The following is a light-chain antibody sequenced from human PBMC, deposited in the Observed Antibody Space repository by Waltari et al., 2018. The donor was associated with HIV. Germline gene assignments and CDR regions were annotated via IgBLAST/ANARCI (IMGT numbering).Light chain of an antibody. Sequence: QSALTQPASVSGSPGQSITISCPGTGSDVGGYNYVYCYQHHPGKAPKLMIYEVSNRPSGVSNRFAGSKSGNTASLTISGLQAEDEADYYCSSYTSSSTYVFGTGTKVTVL. J-gene: IGLJ1*01. CDR3: SSYTSSSTYV. V-gene: IGLV2-14*01. CDR2: EVS. CDR1: GSDVGGYNY.